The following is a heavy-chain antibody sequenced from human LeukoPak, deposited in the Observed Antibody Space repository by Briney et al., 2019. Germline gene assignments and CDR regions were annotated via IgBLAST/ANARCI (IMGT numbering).Heavy chain of an antibody. Sequence: ASVKVSCKASGYTFTSYAMNWVRQAPGQGLEWMGWINTNTGNPMYAQGFTGRFVFSLDTSVSTAYLQISSLKAKDTAVYYCARASGYSGYDPYYYYYYMDVWGKGTTVTISS. CDR3: ARASGYSGYDPYYYYYYMDV. J-gene: IGHJ6*03. CDR2: INTNTGNP. D-gene: IGHD5-12*01. V-gene: IGHV7-4-1*02. CDR1: GYTFTSYA.